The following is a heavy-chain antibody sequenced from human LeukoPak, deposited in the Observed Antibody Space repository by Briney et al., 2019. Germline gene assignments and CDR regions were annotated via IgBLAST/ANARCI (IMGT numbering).Heavy chain of an antibody. CDR3: ARDNIYSSSWYYYYYGMDV. J-gene: IGHJ6*02. CDR2: INPNSGGT. D-gene: IGHD6-13*01. Sequence: ASVKVSCKASGYTFTGYYMHWVRQAPGQGLEWMGWINPNSGGTNYAQKFQGRVTMTRGTSISTAYMELSRLRSDDTAVYYCARDNIYSSSWYYYYYGMDVWGQGTTVTVSS. V-gene: IGHV1-2*02. CDR1: GYTFTGYY.